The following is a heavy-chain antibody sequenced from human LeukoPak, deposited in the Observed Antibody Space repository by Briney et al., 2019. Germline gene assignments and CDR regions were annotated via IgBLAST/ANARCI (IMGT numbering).Heavy chain of an antibody. CDR3: ARDQGYYYDSSGYPDY. D-gene: IGHD3-22*01. Sequence: GASVKVSCKASGYTFTSYGISWVRQASGQGLEWMGWISAYNGNTNYAQKLQGRVTMTTDTSTSTAYMELRSLRSDDTAVYYCARDQGYYYDSSGYPDYWGQGTLVTVSS. J-gene: IGHJ4*02. V-gene: IGHV1-18*01. CDR2: ISAYNGNT. CDR1: GYTFTSYG.